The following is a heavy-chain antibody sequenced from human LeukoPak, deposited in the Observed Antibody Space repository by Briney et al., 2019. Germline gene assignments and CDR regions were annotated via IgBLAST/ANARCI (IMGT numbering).Heavy chain of an antibody. V-gene: IGHV1-69*05. CDR3: ARDGWNGYYYMDV. CDR2: IIPIFGTA. J-gene: IGHJ6*03. CDR1: GYTFTSYG. D-gene: IGHD2-8*01. Sequence: ASVKVSCKASGYTFTSYGISWVRQAPGQGLEWMGGIIPIFGTANYAQKFQGRVTITTAESTSTAYMELSSLRSEDTAVYYCARDGWNGYYYMDVWGKGTTVTVSS.